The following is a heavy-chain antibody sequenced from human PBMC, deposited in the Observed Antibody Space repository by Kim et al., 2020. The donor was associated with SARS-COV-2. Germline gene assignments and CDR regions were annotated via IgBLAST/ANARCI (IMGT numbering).Heavy chain of an antibody. V-gene: IGHV4-61*01. CDR2: VYHTGTT. D-gene: IGHD6-13*01. J-gene: IGHJ3*01. Sequence: SETLSLTCSVSGASIGDYGPYYWTWVRQPPGRGLEWIGNVYHTGTTKYNPSLKNRIAISLDTSANQFSLPLSSVTPAATALYFCPRMYSNNWYLVFDGWG. CDR3: PRMYSNNWYLVFDG. CDR1: GASIGDYGPYY.